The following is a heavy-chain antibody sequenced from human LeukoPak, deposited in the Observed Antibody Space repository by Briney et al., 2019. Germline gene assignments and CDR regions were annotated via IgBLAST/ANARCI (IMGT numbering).Heavy chain of an antibody. CDR1: GYTFTSYA. CDR3: ARASASLTGIAALGFDL. V-gene: IGHV1-18*01. D-gene: IGHD6-13*01. CDR2: ISGYNGNT. J-gene: IGHJ4*02. Sequence: ASVKVSCKASGYTFTSYAMHWVRQAPGQRLEWMGWISGYNGNTNYAQNLQGRLTMTTDTSTSTAYMELRSLRSDDTAVYFCARASASLTGIAALGFDLWGQGTLVTVSS.